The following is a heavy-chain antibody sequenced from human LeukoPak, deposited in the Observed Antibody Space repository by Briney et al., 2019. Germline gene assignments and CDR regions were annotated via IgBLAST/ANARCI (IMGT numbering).Heavy chain of an antibody. CDR2: ISGSGRST. J-gene: IGHJ4*02. CDR3: AKDSWNYYGSGSYYNGIDY. Sequence: GGSLRLSCAASGFTFSSYAMSWVRQAPGKGLEWVSAISGSGRSTYYADSVKGRFTISRDNSKNTLYLQMNSLRAEDTAVYYCAKDSWNYYGSGSYYNGIDYWGQGTLVTVSS. V-gene: IGHV3-23*01. CDR1: GFTFSSYA. D-gene: IGHD3-10*01.